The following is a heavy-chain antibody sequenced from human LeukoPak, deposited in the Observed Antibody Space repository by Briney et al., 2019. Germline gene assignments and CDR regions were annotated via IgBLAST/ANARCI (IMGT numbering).Heavy chain of an antibody. D-gene: IGHD3-9*01. Sequence: PGGSLRLSCAASGITFSNHAMTWVRQAPGKGLEWVSGITGSGANTYYAESVKGRFTISRDNAKNSLYLQMNSLRAEDTAVYYCARDLPVNILTGYYPFDYWGQGTLVTVSS. CDR1: GITFSNHA. V-gene: IGHV3-23*01. CDR3: ARDLPVNILTGYYPFDY. J-gene: IGHJ4*02. CDR2: ITGSGANT.